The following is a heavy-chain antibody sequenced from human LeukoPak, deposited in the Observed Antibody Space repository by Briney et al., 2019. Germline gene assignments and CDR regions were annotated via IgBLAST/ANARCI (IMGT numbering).Heavy chain of an antibody. D-gene: IGHD6-13*01. J-gene: IGHJ6*03. Sequence: SETLSLTCTVSGGSISSYYWSWIRQPAGKGLEWIGRIYTSGSTNYNPSLKSRVTMSVDTSKNQFSLKLSSVTAADTAVYYCARGSVSSSSWYYYYMDVWGKGTTVTISS. CDR3: ARGSVSSSSWYYYYMDV. V-gene: IGHV4-4*07. CDR1: GGSISSYY. CDR2: IYTSGST.